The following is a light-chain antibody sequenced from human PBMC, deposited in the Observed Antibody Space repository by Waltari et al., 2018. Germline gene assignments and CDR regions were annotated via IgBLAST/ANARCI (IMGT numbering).Light chain of an antibody. CDR1: STDVGPHNY. Sequence: QSALTQPRSVSGSPGQSVTISCSGPSTDVGPHNYASWSQQLPDKAPKLMIYDVTKRPSGVPGRFSGSRSGNTASLTISGLQAEDEADYYCCSYAGSYIWVFGGGTKLTVL. V-gene: IGLV2-11*01. J-gene: IGLJ3*02. CDR2: DVT. CDR3: CSYAGSYIWV.